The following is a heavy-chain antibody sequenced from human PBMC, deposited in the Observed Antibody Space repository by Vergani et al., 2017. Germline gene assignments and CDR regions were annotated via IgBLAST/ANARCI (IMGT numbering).Heavy chain of an antibody. Sequence: QVQLVESGGGLVKPGGSLRLSCAASGFTFSDYYMSWFRPAPGKGLEWVSYISSSGSTIYYADSVKGRFTLSRDNAKNSLYLQMNSLRAEDTAVYYCARDDGASTVTTEGLDYWGQGTLVTVSS. CDR1: GFTFSDYY. CDR2: ISSSGSTI. D-gene: IGHD4-17*01. V-gene: IGHV3-11*01. J-gene: IGHJ4*02. CDR3: ARDDGASTVTTEGLDY.